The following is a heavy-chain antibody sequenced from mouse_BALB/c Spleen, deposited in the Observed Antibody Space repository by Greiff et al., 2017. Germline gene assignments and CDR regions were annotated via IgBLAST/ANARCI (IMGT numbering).Heavy chain of an antibody. CDR1: GYTFTSYW. CDR2: INPSNGRT. J-gene: IGHJ4*01. V-gene: IGHV1S81*02. Sequence: VQLQQPGAELVKPGASVKLSCKASGYTFTSYWMHWVKQRPGQGLEWIGEINPSNGRTNYNEKFKSKATLTVDKSSSTAYMQLSSLTSEDSEVYYCARGHYYGSSYAMDYWGQGTSVTVSS. D-gene: IGHD1-1*01. CDR3: ARGHYYGSSYAMDY.